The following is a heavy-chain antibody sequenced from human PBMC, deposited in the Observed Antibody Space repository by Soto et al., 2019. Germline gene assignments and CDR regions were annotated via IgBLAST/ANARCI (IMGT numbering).Heavy chain of an antibody. V-gene: IGHV3-23*01. J-gene: IGHJ4*02. Sequence: EAQLLESGGGLVQPGGSLRLSCAASGFTFSFYAMSWVRQAPGKGLEWVSSLTGNGGDTYYADSVKGRFIISRDNSENTLYLQMNSLRVDYTAVYYCAKDREYSYGWDYWGQGTLVTVSS. D-gene: IGHD5-18*01. CDR1: GFTFSFYA. CDR2: LTGNGGDT. CDR3: AKDREYSYGWDY.